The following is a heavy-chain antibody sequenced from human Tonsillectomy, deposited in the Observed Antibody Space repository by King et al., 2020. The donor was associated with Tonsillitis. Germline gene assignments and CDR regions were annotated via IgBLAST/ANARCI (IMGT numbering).Heavy chain of an antibody. CDR3: ARGPVIAPTPRNYGDCSYFDL. D-gene: IGHD4-17*01. CDR1: GGSISNGGYS. V-gene: IGHV4-30-4*07. CDR2: IFYSGST. J-gene: IGHJ2*01. Sequence: VQLQESGPGLVKPSQTLSLTCAVSGGSISNGGYSWSWIRQPPGKGLEWIAYIFYSGSTYYNPSLKSRVTISVDTSKNQFSLKVSSVTAADTAVYYCARGPVIAPTPRNYGDCSYFDLWGRGTLVIGSS.